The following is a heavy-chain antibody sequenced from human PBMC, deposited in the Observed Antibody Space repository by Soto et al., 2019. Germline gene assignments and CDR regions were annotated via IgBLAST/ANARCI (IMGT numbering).Heavy chain of an antibody. CDR1: GGSISSSSYY. J-gene: IGHJ5*02. Sequence: QLQLQESGPGLVKPSETLSLTCTVSGGSISSSSYYWGWIRQPPGKGLEWIGSIYYSGSTYYNPSLKSRVTISVDTSKNQFSLKLSSVTAADTAVYYCARQQGGYSYGKRAKNNWFDPWGQGTLVTVS. CDR3: ARQQGGYSYGKRAKNNWFDP. CDR2: IYYSGST. D-gene: IGHD5-18*01. V-gene: IGHV4-39*01.